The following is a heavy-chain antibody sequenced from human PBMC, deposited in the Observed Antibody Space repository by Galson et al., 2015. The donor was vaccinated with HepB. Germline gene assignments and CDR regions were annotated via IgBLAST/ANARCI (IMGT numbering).Heavy chain of an antibody. Sequence: SLRLSCAASGFTVSSNYMSWVRQAPGKGLEWVSVIYSGGSTYYADSVKGRFTISRDNSKNTLYLQMNSLRAEDTAVYYCAANAYSSSWYVGYYYYYMDVWGKGTTVTVSS. CDR2: IYSGGST. CDR3: AANAYSSSWYVGYYYYYMDV. V-gene: IGHV3-53*01. CDR1: GFTVSSNY. J-gene: IGHJ6*03. D-gene: IGHD6-13*01.